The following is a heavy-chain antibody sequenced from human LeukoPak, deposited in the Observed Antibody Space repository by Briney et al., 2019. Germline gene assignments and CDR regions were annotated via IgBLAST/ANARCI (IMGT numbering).Heavy chain of an antibody. V-gene: IGHV3-23*01. D-gene: IGHD5-18*01. Sequence: PGGSLRLSCAASGFTFSSYAMSWVRQAPGKGLEWVSAISGSGGSTYYADSVKGRFTISRDNSKNNLYLQMNSLRAEDTAVYYCAKDRRSTAMVMLLWDYWGQGTLVTVSS. CDR1: GFTFSSYA. CDR2: ISGSGGST. J-gene: IGHJ4*02. CDR3: AKDRRSTAMVMLLWDY.